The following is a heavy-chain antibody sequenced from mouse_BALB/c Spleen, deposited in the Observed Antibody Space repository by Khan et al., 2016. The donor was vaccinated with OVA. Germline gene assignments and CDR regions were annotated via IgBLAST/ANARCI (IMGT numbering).Heavy chain of an antibody. Sequence: VQLQESGPGLVAPSQSLSITCTVSGFSLTDYGVSWIRQPPGKGLEWLGVIWGGGNTYYNSALRSRLSISKDNSKSQVFLEMSSLQTDDTAMYYCAKGVLSYYYALDYWGQGTSVTVSS. CDR1: GFSLTDYG. J-gene: IGHJ4*01. V-gene: IGHV2-6-5*01. CDR3: AKGVLSYYYALDY. CDR2: IWGGGNT.